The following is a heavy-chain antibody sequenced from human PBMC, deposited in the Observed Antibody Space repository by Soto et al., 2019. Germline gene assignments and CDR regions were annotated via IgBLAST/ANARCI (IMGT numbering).Heavy chain of an antibody. V-gene: IGHV3-23*01. J-gene: IGHJ4*02. CDR2: ISGTGGST. CDR3: AKETDCGSYDIDY. Sequence: EVQLLESGGGLVQPGGSLRLSCAASGFTFSSYAMDWVRQVPGKGLEWVSAISGTGGSTYYADSVKGRFTISRDSSQNTLYLQMNSLRAEDTAVYYCAKETDCGSYDIDYWGQGTQVTVSS. CDR1: GFTFSSYA. D-gene: IGHD1-26*01.